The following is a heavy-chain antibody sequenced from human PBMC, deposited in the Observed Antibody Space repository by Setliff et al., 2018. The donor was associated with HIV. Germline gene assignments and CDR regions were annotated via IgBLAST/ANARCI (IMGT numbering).Heavy chain of an antibody. CDR1: GYRFSTFG. CDR3: ARDNVRGPTNAMDV. J-gene: IGHJ6*02. Sequence: GASVKVSCKASGYRFSTFGISWVRQAPGQGPEWMGWISGYNADTDYAQKFQGRVSMTTDISTNTAYMELRSLRSDDTAVYYCARDNVRGPTNAMDVWGQGTTVTVSS. D-gene: IGHD3-10*01. V-gene: IGHV1-18*01. CDR2: ISGYNADT.